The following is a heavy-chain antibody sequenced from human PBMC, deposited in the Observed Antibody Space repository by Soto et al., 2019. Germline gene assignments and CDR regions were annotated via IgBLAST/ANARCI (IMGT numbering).Heavy chain of an antibody. J-gene: IGHJ4*02. CDR2: IIPIFGTA. D-gene: IGHD3-3*02. Sequence: QVQLVQSGAEVQKPGSSVKVSCKASGGTFSSYAISWVRQAPGQGLEWMGGIIPIFGTANYEQKFQGRVRITSDESTSRADMELSILRSEDTAVYYCARGGLAFRDGYNWCQGTLVTVAS. CDR1: GGTFSSYA. CDR3: ARGGLAFRDGYN. V-gene: IGHV1-69*01.